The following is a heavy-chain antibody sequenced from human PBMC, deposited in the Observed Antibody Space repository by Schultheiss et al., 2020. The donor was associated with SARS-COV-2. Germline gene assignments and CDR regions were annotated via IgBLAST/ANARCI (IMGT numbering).Heavy chain of an antibody. V-gene: IGHV4-61*08. J-gene: IGHJ6*02. Sequence: SQTLSLTCTVSGGSISSGDYYWSWIRQPPGKGLEWIGYIYYSGSTNYNPSLKSRVTISVDTSKNQFSLKLSSVTAADTAVYYCARVGSWLQFYYYGMDVWGQGTTVTVSS. D-gene: IGHD5-24*01. CDR1: GGSISSGDYY. CDR3: ARVGSWLQFYYYGMDV. CDR2: IYYSGST.